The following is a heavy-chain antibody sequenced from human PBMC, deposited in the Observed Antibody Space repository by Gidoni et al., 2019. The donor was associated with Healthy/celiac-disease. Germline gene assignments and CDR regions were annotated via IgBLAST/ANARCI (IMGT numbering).Heavy chain of an antibody. V-gene: IGHV4-59*01. CDR1: GGSISSYY. CDR2: IYYSGST. J-gene: IGHJ4*02. CDR3: ARSPPRYSSGWYGSDL. Sequence: QVQLQESGPGLVKPSETLSLTCTVSGGSISSYYWSWIRQPPGKGLEWIGYIYYSGSTNYNPSLKSRVTISVDTSKNQFSLKLSSVTAADTAVYYCARSPPRYSSGWYGSDLWGQGTLVTVSS. D-gene: IGHD6-19*01.